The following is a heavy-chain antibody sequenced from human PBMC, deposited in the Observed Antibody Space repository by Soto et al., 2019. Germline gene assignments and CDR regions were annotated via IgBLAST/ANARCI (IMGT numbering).Heavy chain of an antibody. CDR1: GFTFSSYA. D-gene: IGHD5-18*01. CDR3: ARAPNVDTAMVTTHYYYYGMDV. CDR2: ISYDGSNK. J-gene: IGHJ6*02. V-gene: IGHV3-30-3*01. Sequence: GSLRLSCAASGFTFSSYAMHWVRQAPGKGLEWVAVISYDGSNKYYADSVKGRFTISRDNSKNTLYLQMNSLRAEDTAVYYCARAPNVDTAMVTTHYYYYGMDVWGQGTTVTVSS.